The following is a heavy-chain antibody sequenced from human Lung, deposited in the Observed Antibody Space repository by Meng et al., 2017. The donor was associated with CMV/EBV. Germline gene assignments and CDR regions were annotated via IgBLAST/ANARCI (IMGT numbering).Heavy chain of an antibody. J-gene: IGHJ6*02. CDR1: GGTFSSYA. V-gene: IGHV1-69*05. CDR3: AGGYCSITSCYNVYSMDV. CDR2: IIPIFGTA. Sequence: SXXVSXKASGGTFSSYAISWVRQAPGQGLEWMGGIIPIFGTANYAQKFQGRVTITTDESTSTAYMELTSLRSEDTAVYYCAGGYCSITSCYNVYSMDVWGQGXTVTVSS. D-gene: IGHD2-2*02.